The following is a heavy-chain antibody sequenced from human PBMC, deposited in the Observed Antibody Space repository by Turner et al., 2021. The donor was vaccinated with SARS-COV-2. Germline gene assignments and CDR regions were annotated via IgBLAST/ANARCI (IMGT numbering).Heavy chain of an antibody. CDR3: AAGSAVAGTPQFYSYYYGMDV. Sequence: QVQVVQSGAEVKKPGASVKVSCKVSGYTLTELSMHWVRQAPGKGLEWMGGFDPEDGETIYPQKFQGRVTMTEDTSTDTAYMELSSLRSEDTAVYYCAAGSAVAGTPQFYSYYYGMDVWGQGTTVTVSS. J-gene: IGHJ6*02. V-gene: IGHV1-24*01. D-gene: IGHD6-19*01. CDR2: FDPEDGET. CDR1: GYTLTELS.